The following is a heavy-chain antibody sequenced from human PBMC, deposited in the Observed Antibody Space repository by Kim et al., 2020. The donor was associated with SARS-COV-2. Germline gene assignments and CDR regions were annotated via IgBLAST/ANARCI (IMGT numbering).Heavy chain of an antibody. Sequence: ASVKVSCKASGYTFRDYGIIWVRQAPGHGLEWIGWVSTYNGNTHYAQKFQDRVTMTTDTSTSTAFMELADLRSDDSAVYYCATDLSNYSTDEYWGQGTLVTVSS. CDR3: ATDLSNYSTDEY. CDR2: VSTYNGNT. J-gene: IGHJ4*02. D-gene: IGHD1-7*01. V-gene: IGHV1-18*01. CDR1: GYTFRDYG.